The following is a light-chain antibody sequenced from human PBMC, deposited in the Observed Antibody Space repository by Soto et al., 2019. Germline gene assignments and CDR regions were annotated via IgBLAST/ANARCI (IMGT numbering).Light chain of an antibody. CDR1: QSVNNDY. Sequence: ETVLTQSPGTLSLSPGERATLSCRASQSVNNDYLAWYQQRPGLAPRHLIFGASGRATGIPDRFSGSGSGTDFTLTISRLEPEDFAIYYCQQYGTSPLTFGGGTKVDIK. V-gene: IGKV3-20*01. CDR3: QQYGTSPLT. J-gene: IGKJ4*01. CDR2: GAS.